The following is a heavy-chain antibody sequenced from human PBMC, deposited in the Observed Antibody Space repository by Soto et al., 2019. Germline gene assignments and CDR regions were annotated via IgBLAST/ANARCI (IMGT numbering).Heavy chain of an antibody. J-gene: IGHJ4*02. D-gene: IGHD6-19*01. CDR2: INSDGSST. Sequence: GGSLRLSCAASGFTFSSYWMHWVRQAPGKGLVWVSRINSDGSSTSYADSVKGRFTISRDNAKNTLYLQMNSLRAEDTAVYYCASGDSSSNVDYWGQGTLVTVSP. CDR3: ASGDSSSNVDY. CDR1: GFTFSSYW. V-gene: IGHV3-74*01.